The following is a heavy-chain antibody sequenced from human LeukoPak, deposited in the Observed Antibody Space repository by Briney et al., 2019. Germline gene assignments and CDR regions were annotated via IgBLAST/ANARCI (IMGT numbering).Heavy chain of an antibody. D-gene: IGHD2-2*01. CDR1: GYTFTSYY. Sequence: ASVKVSCKASGYTFTSYYMHWVRQAPGQGLEWMGIINPSGGGTSYAQKFQGRVTMTRDTSISTAYMELSRLRSDDTAVYYCARRYCSSTSCYGVEWFDPWGQGTLVTVSS. CDR3: ARRYCSSTSCYGVEWFDP. CDR2: INPSGGGT. J-gene: IGHJ5*02. V-gene: IGHV1-46*01.